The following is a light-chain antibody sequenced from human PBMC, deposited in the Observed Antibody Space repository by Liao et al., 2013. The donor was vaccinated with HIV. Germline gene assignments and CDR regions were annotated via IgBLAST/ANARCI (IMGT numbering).Light chain of an antibody. V-gene: IGLV3-21*01. Sequence: SYELTQPPSVSVAPGKTARITCGGNNIGSKSVHWYQQKPGQSPVVVIYQDNKRPSGIPERFSGSNSGNTATLTISGTQAMDEADYYCQAWDSSTVVFGGGTKLTVL. J-gene: IGLJ2*01. CDR2: QDN. CDR3: QAWDSSTVV. CDR1: NIGSKS.